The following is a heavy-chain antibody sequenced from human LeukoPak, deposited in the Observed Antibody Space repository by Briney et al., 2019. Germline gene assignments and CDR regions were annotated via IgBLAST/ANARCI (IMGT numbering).Heavy chain of an antibody. Sequence: GGSLRLSCAASGFTFSSYSMNWVRQAPGKGVEWGSSISSGSSYIYHADSVKGRFTISRDNAKNSLSLQMNSLRAEDTAVYYCAREYSTSRKSFDYWGQGTLVTVSS. CDR2: ISSGSSYI. CDR1: GFTFSSYS. CDR3: AREYSTSRKSFDY. D-gene: IGHD6-6*01. V-gene: IGHV3-21*01. J-gene: IGHJ4*02.